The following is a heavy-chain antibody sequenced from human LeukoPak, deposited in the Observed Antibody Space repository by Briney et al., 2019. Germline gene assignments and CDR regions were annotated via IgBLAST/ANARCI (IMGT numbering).Heavy chain of an antibody. CDR3: AQKTPGHHPFDY. V-gene: IGHV3-23*01. CDR2: SGTSGDT. D-gene: IGHD2-8*02. CDR1: GFTFSSYA. J-gene: IGHJ4*02. Sequence: PGGSLTLSCAASGFTFSSYAMNWVRQAPGKGLEWVSASGTSGDTYYRDSVKGRFTISRDNAKNTVYLQMSSLRVEDTAVYYCAQKTPGHHPFDYWGQGILVIVSS.